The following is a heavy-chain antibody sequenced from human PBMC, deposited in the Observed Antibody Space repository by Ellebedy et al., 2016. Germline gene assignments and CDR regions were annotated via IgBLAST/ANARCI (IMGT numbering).Heavy chain of an antibody. J-gene: IGHJ4*02. CDR3: ARNFIDYSNYELIDY. Sequence: GESLKISCDGSGYIFTYCWIGWVRQMPGQGLEWMGIIYPGDSATRYSPSFQGQVTISADKSITTAYLQWSSLKASDTAMYYCARNFIDYSNYELIDYWGQGTLVTVS. CDR2: IYPGDSAT. CDR1: GYIFTYCW. D-gene: IGHD4-11*01. V-gene: IGHV5-51*01.